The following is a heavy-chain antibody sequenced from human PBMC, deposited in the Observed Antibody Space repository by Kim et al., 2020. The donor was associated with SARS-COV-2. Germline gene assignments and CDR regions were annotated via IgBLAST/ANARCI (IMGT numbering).Heavy chain of an antibody. CDR2: PIFGTA. Sequence: PIFGTANYAQKFQGRVTITADESTSTAYMELSSLRSEDTAVYYCAVGMGYWGQGTLVTVSS. V-gene: IGHV1-69*01. D-gene: IGHD2-8*01. J-gene: IGHJ4*02. CDR3: AVGMGY.